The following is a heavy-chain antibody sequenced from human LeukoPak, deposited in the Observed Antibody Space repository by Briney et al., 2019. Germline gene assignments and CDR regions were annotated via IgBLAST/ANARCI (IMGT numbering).Heavy chain of an antibody. D-gene: IGHD3-22*01. V-gene: IGHV3-21*01. J-gene: IGHJ4*02. CDR2: ISSSSSYI. Sequence: GGSLRLSCAASGFTFNSYTVNWVRQVPGKGLEWVSSISSSSSYIYYSDSVKGRFTISRDNAKNSLYLQMNSLRADDTAVYYCARHVVAVGFDYWGRGTLVTVSS. CDR1: GFTFNSYT. CDR3: ARHVVAVGFDY.